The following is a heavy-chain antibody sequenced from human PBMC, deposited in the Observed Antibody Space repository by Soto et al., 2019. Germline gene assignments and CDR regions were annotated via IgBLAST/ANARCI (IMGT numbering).Heavy chain of an antibody. CDR1: NDSIRSGTYY. Sequence: PSETLSLTCTVSNDSIRSGTYYWSWIRQPPGKGLEWIGYIYYSGSTYYNPSLKSRVTISVDTSKNQFSLKLSSVTAADTAVYYCAREKRSGNFDYWGQGTLVTVSS. CDR3: AREKRSGNFDY. CDR2: IYYSGST. J-gene: IGHJ4*02. D-gene: IGHD1-1*01. V-gene: IGHV4-30-4*01.